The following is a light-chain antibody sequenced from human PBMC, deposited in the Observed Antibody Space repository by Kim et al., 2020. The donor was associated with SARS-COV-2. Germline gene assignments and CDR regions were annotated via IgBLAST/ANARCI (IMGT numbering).Light chain of an antibody. J-gene: IGKJ3*01. CDR1: QSVSTD. CDR3: QQYSNWPLT. V-gene: IGKV3-15*01. Sequence: VSPEERATLSCRSSQSVSTDLAWYQQKPGQAPRLLIYGTSTRATGIPARFSGSGSGTEFTLTINSLQSEDFAVYYCQQYSNWPLTFGPGTKVDIK. CDR2: GTS.